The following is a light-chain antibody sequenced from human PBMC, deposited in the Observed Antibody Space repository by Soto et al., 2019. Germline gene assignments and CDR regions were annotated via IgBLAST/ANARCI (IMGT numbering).Light chain of an antibody. J-gene: IGKJ4*01. CDR1: QSISSY. V-gene: IGKV1-39*01. CDR3: QQSYSTPPELT. Sequence: DIQMTQSPSSLSASVGDRVTITCRASQSISSYLNWYQQKPGKAPKLLIYAASSLQSGVPSRFSGSGSGTDFTLTISSLQPEDFATYYCQQSYSTPPELTFGGGTQVDIK. CDR2: AAS.